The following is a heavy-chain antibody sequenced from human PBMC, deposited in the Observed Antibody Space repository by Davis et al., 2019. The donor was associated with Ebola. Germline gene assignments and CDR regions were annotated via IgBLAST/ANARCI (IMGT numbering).Heavy chain of an antibody. CDR2: MSGSGDRT. D-gene: IGHD3-10*02. V-gene: IGHV3-23*01. CDR1: GFAFNSYT. J-gene: IGHJ3*01. CDR3: TTSYVGIVYASDV. Sequence: GESLKISCAASGFAFNSYTMNWVRQAPGRGPEWVSGMSGSGDRTNYADSVRGRFTISRDNSKNTLYLQLDRLRVEDTATYYCTTSYVGIVYASDVWGQGSKVVVSS.